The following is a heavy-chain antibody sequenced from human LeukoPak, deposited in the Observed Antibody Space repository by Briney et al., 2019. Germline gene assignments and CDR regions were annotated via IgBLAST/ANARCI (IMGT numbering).Heavy chain of an antibody. D-gene: IGHD3-16*02. Sequence: GASVKVSCKASGYTFTSYAMHWVRQAPGQRLEWMGWINAGNGNTKYSQKFQGRVTITRDTSASTAYMELSSLRSEDTAVYYCARQGFEITFGGVIVPDAFDIWGQGTMVTVSS. J-gene: IGHJ3*02. V-gene: IGHV1-3*01. CDR2: INAGNGNT. CDR3: ARQGFEITFGGVIVPDAFDI. CDR1: GYTFTSYA.